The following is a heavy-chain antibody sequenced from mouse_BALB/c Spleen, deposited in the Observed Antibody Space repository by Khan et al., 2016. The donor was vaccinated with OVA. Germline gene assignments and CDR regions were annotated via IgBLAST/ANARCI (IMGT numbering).Heavy chain of an antibody. CDR3: ARLVDI. D-gene: IGHD1-3*01. CDR2: IWAGGST. CDR1: GFSLTSYG. J-gene: IGHJ2*01. V-gene: IGHV2-9*02. Sequence: QVRLQQSGPGLVAPSQTLSITCTVSGFSLTSYGVHWVRQPPGKGLEWLGVIWAGGSTNYNSALMSRLSISKDNSNSQVFFKMNSLQTDDTAVYYCARLVDIWGQGTTLTVSS.